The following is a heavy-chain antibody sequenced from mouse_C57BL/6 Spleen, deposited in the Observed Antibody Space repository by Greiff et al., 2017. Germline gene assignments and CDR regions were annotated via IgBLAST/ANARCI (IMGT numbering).Heavy chain of an antibody. CDR1: GYAFTNYL. D-gene: IGHD1-1*01. CDR3: ARSHYYGSSYDY. V-gene: IGHV1-54*01. Sequence: QVQLQQSGAELVRPGTSVKVSCKASGYAFTNYLIEWVKQRPGQGLEWIGVINPGSGGTNYNEKFKGKATLTADKSSSTEYVQLSSLTSEDSAVYFCARSHYYGSSYDYWGQGTTLTVSS. CDR2: INPGSGGT. J-gene: IGHJ2*01.